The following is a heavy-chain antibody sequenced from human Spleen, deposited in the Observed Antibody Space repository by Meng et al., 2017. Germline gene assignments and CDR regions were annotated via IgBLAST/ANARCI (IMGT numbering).Heavy chain of an antibody. CDR1: GFTVSHNY. CDR2: IYSGGNT. V-gene: IGHV3-66*01. D-gene: IGHD6-13*01. CDR3: ARAYSSSWYLEGYFDY. Sequence: GGSLRLSCAASGFTVSHNYISWVRQAPGEGLEWVSVIYSGGNTYYADSVKGRFTISRDNSKNTVFLQMNSLRAEDTAVYYCARAYSSSWYLEGYFDYWGQGTLVTVSS. J-gene: IGHJ4*02.